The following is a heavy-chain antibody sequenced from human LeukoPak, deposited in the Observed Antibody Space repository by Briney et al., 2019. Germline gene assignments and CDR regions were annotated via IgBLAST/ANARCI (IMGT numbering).Heavy chain of an antibody. CDR3: ARVGFDGYGDPFDY. J-gene: IGHJ4*02. Sequence: GGSLRLSCAASGFTFSSYWMHWVRQAPGKGLVWVSRINSDGSSTSYADSVKGRFTISRDNAKNTLYLQMNSLRAEDTAVYYCARVGFDGYGDPFDYWGQGTLVTGSS. CDR2: INSDGSST. D-gene: IGHD4-17*01. V-gene: IGHV3-74*01. CDR1: GFTFSSYW.